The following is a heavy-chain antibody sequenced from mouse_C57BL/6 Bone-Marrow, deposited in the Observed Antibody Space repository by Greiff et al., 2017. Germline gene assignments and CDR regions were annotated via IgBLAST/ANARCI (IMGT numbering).Heavy chain of an antibody. V-gene: IGHV1-62-2*01. J-gene: IGHJ1*03. CDR3: ARHEDPYYYGWYFDV. D-gene: IGHD1-1*01. CDR1: GYTFTEYT. Sequence: QVHVKQSGAELVKPGASVKLSCKASGYTFTEYTIHWVKQRSGQGLEWIGWFYPGSGSIKYNEKFKDKATLTADKSSSTVYMELSRLTSEDSAVYFCARHEDPYYYGWYFDVWGTGTTVTVSS. CDR2: FYPGSGSI.